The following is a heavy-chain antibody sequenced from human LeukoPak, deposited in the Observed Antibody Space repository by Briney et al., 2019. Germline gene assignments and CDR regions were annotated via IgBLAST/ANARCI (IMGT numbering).Heavy chain of an antibody. CDR3: ARDQANALGRTSYDY. J-gene: IGHJ4*02. Sequence: SETLSLTCTVSGGSIISGYRSWIRQPAGRGLEWIGRMWTRGSTNYNPSLKSRVSMSIDTTKKQFSLRLSSVTAADTAVYYCARDQANALGRTSYDYWGQGILVTVSS. CDR2: MWTRGST. D-gene: IGHD2-8*01. CDR1: GGSIISGY. V-gene: IGHV4-4*07.